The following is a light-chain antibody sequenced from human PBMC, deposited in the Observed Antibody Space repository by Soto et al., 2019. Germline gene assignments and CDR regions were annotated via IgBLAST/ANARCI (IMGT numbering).Light chain of an antibody. CDR2: WAS. CDR3: QQYYTRPLT. J-gene: IGKJ4*01. CDR1: QSVWYNSNSKNY. V-gene: IGKV4-1*01. Sequence: EIVMTQFPDSLAVSLGERATINCWSSQSVWYNSNSKNYLAWYQQKPGQPPKLLIYWASTRNSGVPDRFSGAGSGTHFTLTISSLQVEDVAVYYCQQYYTRPLTFGGGTKVEIK.